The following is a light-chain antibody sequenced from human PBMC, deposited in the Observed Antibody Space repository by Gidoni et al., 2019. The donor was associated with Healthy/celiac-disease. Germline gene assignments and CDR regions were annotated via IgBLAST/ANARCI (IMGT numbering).Light chain of an antibody. J-gene: IGKJ3*01. Sequence: DIVITQSPLSLPVTPGEPASISCRSSQSLLHSNGYNYWDWYLQKPGQSPQLLIYLGSNRASGVPDRFSGSGSGTDFTLKISRVEAEDVGVYYCMQALQTPFTFGPGTKVDIK. CDR3: MQALQTPFT. CDR2: LGS. CDR1: QSLLHSNGYNY. V-gene: IGKV2-28*01.